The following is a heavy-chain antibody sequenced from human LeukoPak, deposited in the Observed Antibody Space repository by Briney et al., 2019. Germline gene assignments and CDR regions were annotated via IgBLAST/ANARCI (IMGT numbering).Heavy chain of an antibody. CDR3: AKALEYYYDSSGYYYVGNAFDI. J-gene: IGHJ3*02. D-gene: IGHD3-22*01. Sequence: GGSLRLSCAASGFTFSSYGMSWVRQAPGKGLEWVSAISGSGGSTYYADSVKGRFTISRDNSKNTLYLQMNSLRAEDTAVYYCAKALEYYYDSSGYYYVGNAFDIWGQGTMVTVSS. CDR1: GFTFSSYG. V-gene: IGHV3-23*01. CDR2: ISGSGGST.